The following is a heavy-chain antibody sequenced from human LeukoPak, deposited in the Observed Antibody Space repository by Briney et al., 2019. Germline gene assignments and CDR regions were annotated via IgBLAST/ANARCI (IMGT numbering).Heavy chain of an antibody. CDR1: GYTFTTYS. Sequence: ASVKVSCKASGYTFTTYSMHWVRQAPGQGLEWMGVINPTGGSTAYAQKFQGRVTMTRDTSTSTVYMELSSLRSEDTAVYYCARDYNRWRADFFDYWGQGTLVTVSS. D-gene: IGHD3-10*01. CDR3: ARDYNRWRADFFDY. V-gene: IGHV1-46*01. J-gene: IGHJ4*02. CDR2: INPTGGST.